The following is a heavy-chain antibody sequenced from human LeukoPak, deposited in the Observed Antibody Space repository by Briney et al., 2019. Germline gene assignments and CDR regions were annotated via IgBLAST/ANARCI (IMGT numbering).Heavy chain of an antibody. CDR1: GFTFSSYA. D-gene: IGHD1-26*01. CDR3: ARGREDGVVFT. J-gene: IGHJ3*01. CDR2: ISYDGTNK. V-gene: IGHV3-30-3*01. Sequence: HSGGSLRLSCAASGFTFSSYAMHWVRQAPGKGLEWVAVISYDGTNKYYPDSVKGRFTISRDNSKNTLYLQMNSLRAEDTAVYYCARGREDGVVFTWGQGTMVTVSS.